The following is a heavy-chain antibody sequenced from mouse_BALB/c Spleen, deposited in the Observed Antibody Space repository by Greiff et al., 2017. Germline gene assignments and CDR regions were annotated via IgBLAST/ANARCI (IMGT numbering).Heavy chain of an antibody. CDR2: IYPGDGDT. CDR1: GYAFSSYW. J-gene: IGHJ2*01. Sequence: VQLQQSGAELVRPGSSVKISCKASGYAFSSYWMNWVKQRPGQGLEWIGQIYPGDGDTNYNGKFKGKATLTADKSSSTAYMQLSSLTSEDSAVYFCARGITTVVAGDYFDYWGQGTTLTVST. D-gene: IGHD1-1*01. V-gene: IGHV1-80*01. CDR3: ARGITTVVAGDYFDY.